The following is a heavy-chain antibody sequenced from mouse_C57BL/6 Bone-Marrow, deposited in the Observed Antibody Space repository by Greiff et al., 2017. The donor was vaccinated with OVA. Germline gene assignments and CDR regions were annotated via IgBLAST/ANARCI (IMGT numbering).Heavy chain of an antibody. D-gene: IGHD1-1*01. CDR1: GYTFTSYW. Sequence: VQLQQPGAELVKPGASVKMSCKASGYTFTSYWITWVKQRPGQGLEWIGEIYPGSGSTNYNEKFKSKATLTVDTSSSTAYMQLSSLTSEDSAVYYCARNRDYGSPGYFDVWGTGTTVTVSS. CDR2: IYPGSGST. J-gene: IGHJ1*03. V-gene: IGHV1-55*01. CDR3: ARNRDYGSPGYFDV.